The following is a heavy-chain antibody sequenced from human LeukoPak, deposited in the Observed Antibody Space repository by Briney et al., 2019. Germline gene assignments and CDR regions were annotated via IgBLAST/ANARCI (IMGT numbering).Heavy chain of an antibody. J-gene: IGHJ3*02. D-gene: IGHD6-13*01. CDR1: GFTFSSYA. V-gene: IGHV3-23*01. CDR3: AKGGYSSRNAFDI. CDR2: ISGSGGTT. Sequence: GGSLRLSCAASGFTFSSYAMSWVRQAPGKGLEWVSGISGSGGTTYYADSVKGRFTISRDNSKNTLYLQMNSLRAEDTAVYYCAKGGYSSRNAFDIWGQGTMVTVSS.